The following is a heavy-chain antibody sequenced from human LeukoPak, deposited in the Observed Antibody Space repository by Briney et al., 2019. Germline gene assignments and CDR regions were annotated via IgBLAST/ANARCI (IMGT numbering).Heavy chain of an antibody. J-gene: IGHJ4*02. CDR3: AKVGLSPQRGDY. V-gene: IGHV3-21*04. CDR2: ISGSSTYK. D-gene: IGHD1-1*01. CDR1: GFDFSTYS. Sequence: PGGPLRLSCEVSGFDFSTYSMNWVRQAPGKGLEWVSSISGSSTYKFYADSVKGRFTISRDNSKNTLYLQMNSLRAEDTAVYYCAKVGLSPQRGDYWGQGTLVTVSS.